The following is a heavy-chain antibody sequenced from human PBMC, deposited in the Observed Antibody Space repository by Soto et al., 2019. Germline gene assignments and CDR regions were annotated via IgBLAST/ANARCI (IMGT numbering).Heavy chain of an antibody. CDR3: ARGRRWFGELSLPYHYGMDV. D-gene: IGHD3-10*01. CDR2: IYYSGST. Sequence: SETLSLTCTVSGGSISSGGYYWSWIRQHPGKGLEWIGYIYYSGSTYYNPSLKSRVTISVDTSKNQFSLKLSSVTAADTAVYYCARGRRWFGELSLPYHYGMDVWGQGTTVTVSS. CDR1: GGSISSGGYY. V-gene: IGHV4-31*03. J-gene: IGHJ6*02.